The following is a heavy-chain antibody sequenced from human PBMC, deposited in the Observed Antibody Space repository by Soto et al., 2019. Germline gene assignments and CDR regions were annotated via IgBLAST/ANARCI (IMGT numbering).Heavy chain of an antibody. CDR3: AKDSRDHYYDMLTGYHRNNFYSGMDV. CDR2: ISYDGGNK. J-gene: IGHJ6*02. D-gene: IGHD3-9*01. CDR1: GFTFSSSG. V-gene: IGHV3-30*02. Sequence: GGSLRLSCAVSGFTFSSSGMHWVRQAPGKGLEWVAFISYDGGNKYYAESVKGRFTISRDNSKNTLYLQINSLTAEDTAVYYCAKDSRDHYYDMLTGYHRNNFYSGMDVWGQGTTVTVSS.